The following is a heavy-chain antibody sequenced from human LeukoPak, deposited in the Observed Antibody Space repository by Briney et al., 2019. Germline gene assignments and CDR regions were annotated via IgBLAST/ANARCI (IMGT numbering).Heavy chain of an antibody. D-gene: IGHD1-26*01. CDR2: IYYSGST. J-gene: IGHJ4*02. Sequence: SETLSLTCTVSGGSISSYYWSWIRQPPGKGLEWIGSIYYSGSTYYNPSLKSRVTISVDTSKNQFSLKLSSVTAADTAVYYCARHAPFRADHFDYWGQGTLVTVSS. CDR1: GGSISSYY. V-gene: IGHV4-59*05. CDR3: ARHAPFRADHFDY.